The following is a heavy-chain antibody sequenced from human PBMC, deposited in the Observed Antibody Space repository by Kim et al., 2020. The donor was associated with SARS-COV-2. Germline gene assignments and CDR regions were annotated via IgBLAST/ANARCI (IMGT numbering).Heavy chain of an antibody. CDR1: GGSISSYY. CDR2: IYYSGST. CDR3: ARAMTTVTAGYAFDI. D-gene: IGHD4-17*01. J-gene: IGHJ3*02. V-gene: IGHV4-59*13. Sequence: SETLSLTCTVSGGSISSYYWSWIRQPPGKGLEWIGYIYYSGSTNYNPSLKSRVTISVDTSKNQFSLKLSSVTAADTAVYYCARAMTTVTAGYAFDIWGQGTLVTVSS.